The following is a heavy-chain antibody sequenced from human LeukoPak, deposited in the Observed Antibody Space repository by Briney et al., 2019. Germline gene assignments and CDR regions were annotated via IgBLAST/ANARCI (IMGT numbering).Heavy chain of an antibody. CDR3: ARDGDYYDSSGYYSY. D-gene: IGHD3-22*01. CDR2: INRSGST. V-gene: IGHV4-34*01. J-gene: IGHJ4*02. Sequence: SETLSLTCAVYGGSFSGYYWSWIRQPPGKGLEWIGEINRSGSTNYNPSLKSRVTISVDTSKNQFSLKLSSVTAADTAVYYCARDGDYYDSSGYYSYWGQGTLVTVSS. CDR1: GGSFSGYY.